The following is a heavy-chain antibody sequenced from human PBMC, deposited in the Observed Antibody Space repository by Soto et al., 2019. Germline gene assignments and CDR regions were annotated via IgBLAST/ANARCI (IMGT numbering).Heavy chain of an antibody. V-gene: IGHV3-21*06. CDR3: ARVHLVRTSSYYCGMDV. CDR2: ISGSGKDT. D-gene: IGHD6-6*01. Sequence: PGGSLRLSCATSGFTSSNYRMNWVRQAPGKGLEWVASISGSGKDTFYRDSVKGRFTISRDNAESSLVLQMNSLTVDDTAVYHCARVHLVRTSSYYCGMDVWGPGTTVAVSS. CDR1: GFTSSNYR. J-gene: IGHJ6*02.